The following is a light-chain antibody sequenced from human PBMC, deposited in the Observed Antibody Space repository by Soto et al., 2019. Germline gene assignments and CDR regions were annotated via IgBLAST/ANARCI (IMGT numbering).Light chain of an antibody. J-gene: IGKJ1*01. CDR1: QSVSSN. Sequence: EVLLTQSPATLSVYPGERATLSCRASQSVSSNLAWYQQKPGQAPRLLIYGASTRATGIPARLSGSGSGTEFTLTISSLQSEDFAVYYCQQYNDWPPYRTFGQGTKVDIK. V-gene: IGKV3-15*01. CDR3: QQYNDWPPYRT. CDR2: GAS.